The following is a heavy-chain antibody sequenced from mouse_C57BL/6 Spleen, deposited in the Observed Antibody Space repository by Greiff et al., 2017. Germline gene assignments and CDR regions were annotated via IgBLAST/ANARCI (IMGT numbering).Heavy chain of an antibody. CDR2: ISTNANGYTT. D-gene: IGHD2-4*01. V-gene: IGHV7-3*01. Sequence: EVQLVESGGGLVQPGGSLSLSCAASGFTFTAYYMSWVRQPPGKALEWLGFISTNANGYTTEYSASVKGRFTISRDNSQSSLYLQRNALRAEDRATDDCARGYDYDEGYFDVWGTGTTVTVAS. CDR1: GFTFTAYY. CDR3: ARGYDYDEGYFDV. J-gene: IGHJ1*03.